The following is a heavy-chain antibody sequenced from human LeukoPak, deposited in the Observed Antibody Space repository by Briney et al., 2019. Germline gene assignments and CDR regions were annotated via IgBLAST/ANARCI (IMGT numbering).Heavy chain of an antibody. CDR3: ARQNSGYDPRIGYYYMDV. V-gene: IGHV1-3*03. J-gene: IGHJ6*03. D-gene: IGHD5-12*01. CDR2: INAGNGNT. CDR1: GYTFTSYA. Sequence: ASVKVSCKASGYTFTSYAMHWVRQAPGQRLEWMGWINAGNGNTKYSQEFQGRVTITRDTSASTAYMELSSLRSEDMAVYYCARQNSGYDPRIGYYYMDVWGKGTTVTVSS.